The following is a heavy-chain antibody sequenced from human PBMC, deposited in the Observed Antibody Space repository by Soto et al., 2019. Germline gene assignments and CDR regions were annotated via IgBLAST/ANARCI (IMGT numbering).Heavy chain of an antibody. D-gene: IGHD2-2*02. V-gene: IGHV1-69*06. CDR1: GGTFSSYA. CDR3: AREEGCCSSSSCYTGILYYFCYGMDV. J-gene: IGHJ6*02. Sequence: QVQLVQSGAEVKKPGSSVKVSCKASGGTFSSYAISWVRQAPGQGLEWMGGIIPIFGTANYAQKFQGRVKINADKSTCTDYMDLSSLRSEDTAVYYCAREEGCCSSSSCYTGILYYFCYGMDVWGQGTTVTVSS. CDR2: IIPIFGTA.